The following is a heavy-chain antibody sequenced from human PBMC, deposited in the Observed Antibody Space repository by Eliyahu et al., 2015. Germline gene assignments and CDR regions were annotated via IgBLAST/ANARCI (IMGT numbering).Heavy chain of an antibody. CDR3: ASYSSSWYEGY. J-gene: IGHJ4*02. CDR1: GGSFSGYY. Sequence: QVQLQQWGAGLLKPSETLSLTCAVXGGSFSGYYWSXIRQPPGKGLEWIGEINHSGSTNYNPSLKSRVTISVDTSKNQFSLKLSSVTAADTAVYYCASYSSSWYEGYWGQGTLVTVSS. V-gene: IGHV4-34*01. CDR2: INHSGST. D-gene: IGHD6-13*01.